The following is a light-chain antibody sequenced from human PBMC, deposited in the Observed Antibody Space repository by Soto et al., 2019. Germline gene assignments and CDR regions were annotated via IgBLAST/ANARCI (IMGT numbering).Light chain of an antibody. V-gene: IGLV1-44*01. Sequence: QSVLTQPPSASGTPGQRVTISCSGSSSNIGSNTVNWYQQFPGMAPKLLIYSNDVRPSGVPDRFSASTSGTSASLAISGLHPEDEADYYCAAWDDTMGGRVVFGGGTKLTVL. CDR2: SND. J-gene: IGLJ2*01. CDR3: AAWDDTMGGRVV. CDR1: SSNIGSNT.